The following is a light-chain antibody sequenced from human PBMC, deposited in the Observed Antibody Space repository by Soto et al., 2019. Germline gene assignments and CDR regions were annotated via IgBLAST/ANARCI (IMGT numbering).Light chain of an antibody. J-gene: IGKJ1*01. CDR1: QSVSSN. V-gene: IGKV3-15*01. CDR2: GAS. CDR3: QQYNNWPPWT. Sequence: EIVMTQSPATRSVCPGERAALSCRASQSVSSNLAWYQQKPGQAPRLLIYGASTRATGIPARFSGSGSGTEFTLTISSLQSEDFAVYYCQQYNNWPPWTFGQGTKVDIK.